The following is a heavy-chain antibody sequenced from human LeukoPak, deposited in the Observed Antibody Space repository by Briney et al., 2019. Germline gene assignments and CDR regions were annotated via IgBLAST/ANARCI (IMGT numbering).Heavy chain of an antibody. CDR2: ISGSGGST. CDR3: AKWAKVGAREKDAFDI. CDR1: GFTFSSYA. V-gene: IGHV3-23*01. D-gene: IGHD1-26*01. Sequence: GGSLRLSCATSGFTFSSYAMSWVRQAPGKGLEWVSAISGSGGSTYYADSVKGRFTISRDNSKNTLYLQMNSLRAEDTAVYYCAKWAKVGAREKDAFDIWGQGTMVTVS. J-gene: IGHJ3*02.